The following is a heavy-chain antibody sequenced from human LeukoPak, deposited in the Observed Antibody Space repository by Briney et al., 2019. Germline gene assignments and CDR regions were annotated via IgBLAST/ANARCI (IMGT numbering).Heavy chain of an antibody. D-gene: IGHD6-25*01. CDR2: IGTIDDT. Sequence: PGGSLRLSCAASGFTFSRSDMHWVRQGTGKGLEWVSAIGTIDDTYYPGSVKGRFTISRENAKNSLYLQMDSLRAEDTAVYYCARDAAMTYRGYFDIWGRGTLVTVSS. CDR1: GFTFSRSD. CDR3: ARDAAMTYRGYFDI. J-gene: IGHJ2*01. V-gene: IGHV3-13*01.